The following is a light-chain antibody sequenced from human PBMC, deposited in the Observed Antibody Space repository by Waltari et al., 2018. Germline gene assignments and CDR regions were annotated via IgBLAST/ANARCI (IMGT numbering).Light chain of an antibody. CDR2: NVF. CDR3: MQSTQWPRT. V-gene: IGKV2-30*02. Sequence: DVVMTQSPLSLTVTLGQPASISCRSRQGLIHSDGNTYLNWFQQRPGQSPRLLIYNVFNRESGVPDRFSGSGSGTDFTLKISRVEAEDVGVYYCMQSTQWPRTFGQGTKVQIK. J-gene: IGKJ1*01. CDR1: QGLIHSDGNTY.